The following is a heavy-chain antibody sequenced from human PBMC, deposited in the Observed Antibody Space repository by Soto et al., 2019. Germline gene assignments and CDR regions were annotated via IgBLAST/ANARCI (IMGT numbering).Heavy chain of an antibody. CDR3: AREVVVAAYGRHYYYYGMDV. CDR1: GLTFSNAW. J-gene: IGHJ6*02. CDR2: IKSKTDGGTT. Sequence: GGSLRLSCAASGLTFSNAWMSWVRQAPGKGLEWVGRIKSKTDGGTTDYAAPVKGRFTISRDDSKNTLYLQMNSLRAEDTAVYYCAREVVVAAYGRHYYYYGMDVWGQGTTVTVSS. D-gene: IGHD2-15*01. V-gene: IGHV3-15*01.